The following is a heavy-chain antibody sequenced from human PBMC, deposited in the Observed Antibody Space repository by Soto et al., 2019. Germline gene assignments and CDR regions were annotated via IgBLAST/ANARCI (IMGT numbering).Heavy chain of an antibody. CDR2: ISYSGIT. CDR1: GGSISSGDYY. D-gene: IGHD1-26*01. Sequence: PSETLSLTCTVSGGSISSGDYYWSWSRQPPGKGLDYIGYISYSGITYYNPSLKSRVTISVDTSKNQFSLKLSSVTAADTAVYYCARDREWELIDYYYYYGMDVWGQGTTVTVS. V-gene: IGHV4-30-4*01. CDR3: ARDREWELIDYYYYYGMDV. J-gene: IGHJ6*02.